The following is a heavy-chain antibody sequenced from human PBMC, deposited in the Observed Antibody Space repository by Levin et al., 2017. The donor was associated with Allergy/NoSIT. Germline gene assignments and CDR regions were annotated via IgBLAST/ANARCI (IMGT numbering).Heavy chain of an antibody. CDR2: INHSGSA. CDR3: ARGRYKRGSSNRDFDY. CDR1: DGSFSGSY. J-gene: IGHJ4*02. D-gene: IGHD2-2*01. V-gene: IGHV4-34*01. Sequence: RSSETLSLTCAVYDGSFSGSYWSWIRQPPGKGLEWVGEINHSGSANYNPSLKSRVTISVDTSKNQFSLKLSSVTAADTAVYFCARGRYKRGSSNRDFDYWGQGTLVTVSS.